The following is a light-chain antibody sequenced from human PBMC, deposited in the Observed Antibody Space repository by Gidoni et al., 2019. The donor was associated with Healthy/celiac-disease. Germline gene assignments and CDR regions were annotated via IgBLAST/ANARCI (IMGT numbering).Light chain of an antibody. J-gene: IGKJ2*01. V-gene: IGKV3-20*01. CDR2: GAS. CDR1: QSVSSSY. Sequence: EIVLTQSPGTLSLSPGERATLSCRGSQSVSSSYLAWYQQKPGQAPRLLIYGASSRATGIPDRFSGSGSGTDFTLTISRLEPEDCAVYYCQQYGSSPPYTFXXXTKLEIK. CDR3: QQYGSSPPYT.